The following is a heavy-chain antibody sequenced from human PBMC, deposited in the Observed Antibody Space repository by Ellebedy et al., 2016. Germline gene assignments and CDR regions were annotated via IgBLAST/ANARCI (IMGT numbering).Heavy chain of an antibody. D-gene: IGHD2-15*01. J-gene: IGHJ6*02. CDR1: GGTFSSYA. Sequence: SVKVSXKASGGTFSSYAISWVRQAPGQGLEWMGGIIPIFGTANYAQKFQGRVTITADESTSTAYMELSSLRSEDTAVYYCARAGQYCSGGSCYGMDVWGQGTTVTVSS. V-gene: IGHV1-69*13. CDR3: ARAGQYCSGGSCYGMDV. CDR2: IIPIFGTA.